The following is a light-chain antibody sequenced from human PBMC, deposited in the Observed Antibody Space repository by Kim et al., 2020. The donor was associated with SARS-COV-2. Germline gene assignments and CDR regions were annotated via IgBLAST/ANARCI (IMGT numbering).Light chain of an antibody. V-gene: IGKV1-5*03. CDR1: QSIGSW. Sequence: ASVGDRVTITCRASQSIGSWLAWYQQKPGRAPKVLMYKASSLDSGVPSRFSGSGSGTEFTLTISSLQPDDFATYYCQQYNRFSWTFGRWTKVEIK. CDR2: KAS. CDR3: QQYNRFSWT. J-gene: IGKJ1*01.